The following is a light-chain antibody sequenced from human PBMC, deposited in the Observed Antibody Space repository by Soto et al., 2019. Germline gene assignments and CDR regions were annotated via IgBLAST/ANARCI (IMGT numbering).Light chain of an antibody. CDR2: DAS. Sequence: EIVLTQSPATQSLSPGEGATLSCRASQSVGTYLAWYQQKPGQAPRLLIYDASNRATGIPARFSGSGSGTDFTLTISSLEPEDFAVYYCQQRSNWPPTVGGGTKVDIK. J-gene: IGKJ4*01. CDR3: QQRSNWPPT. V-gene: IGKV3-11*01. CDR1: QSVGTY.